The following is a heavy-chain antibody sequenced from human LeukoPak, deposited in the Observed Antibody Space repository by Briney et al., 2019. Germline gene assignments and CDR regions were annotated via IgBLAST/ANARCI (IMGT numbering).Heavy chain of an antibody. CDR3: AGADSSGYYWGY. Sequence: PSETLSLTCAVYGGSFSGYYWSWIRQPPGKGLEWNGEINHSGSTNYNPSLRSRVTISVHTSRNQFSVKLSSVTAADTAVYYCAGADSSGYYWGYWGQGTLVTASS. CDR2: INHSGST. D-gene: IGHD3-22*01. V-gene: IGHV4-34*01. J-gene: IGHJ4*02. CDR1: GGSFSGYY.